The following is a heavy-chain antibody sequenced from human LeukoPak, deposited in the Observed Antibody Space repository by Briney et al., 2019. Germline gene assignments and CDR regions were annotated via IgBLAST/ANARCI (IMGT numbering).Heavy chain of an antibody. CDR3: ARGKQTDYYYYYMDV. Sequence: GASVKVSCKASGYTFTSYYMHWVRQAPGQGLEWMGIINPSGGSTSYAQKFKGRVTMTRDMSTSTVYMELSSLRSEDTAVYYCARGKQTDYYYYYMDVWGKGTTVTVSS. CDR2: INPSGGST. J-gene: IGHJ6*03. D-gene: IGHD4-23*01. CDR1: GYTFTSYY. V-gene: IGHV1-46*01.